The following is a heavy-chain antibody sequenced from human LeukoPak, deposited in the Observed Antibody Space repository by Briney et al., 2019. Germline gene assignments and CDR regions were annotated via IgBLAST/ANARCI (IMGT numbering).Heavy chain of an antibody. V-gene: IGHV3-30*01. Sequence: DSVNARFTISRDNSKNTLYLQMNSLRVEDTAVYYCARGGPYYGSGSYSAFDYWGQGTLVIESS. D-gene: IGHD3-10*01. CDR3: ARGGPYYGSGSYSAFDY. J-gene: IGHJ4*02.